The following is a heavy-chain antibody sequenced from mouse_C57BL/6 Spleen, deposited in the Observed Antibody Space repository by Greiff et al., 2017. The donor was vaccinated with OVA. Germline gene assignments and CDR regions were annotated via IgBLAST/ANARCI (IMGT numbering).Heavy chain of an antibody. V-gene: IGHV14-1*01. J-gene: IGHJ2*01. Sequence: VQLQQSGAELVRPGASVKLSCTASGFNIKDYYMHWVKQRPEQGLEWIGRIDPEDGDTEYAPKFQGKATMTADTSSNTAYLQLSSLTSEDTAVYYCTRTGTRYYFDYWGQGTTLTVSS. CDR1: GFNIKDYY. D-gene: IGHD4-1*01. CDR2: IDPEDGDT. CDR3: TRTGTRYYFDY.